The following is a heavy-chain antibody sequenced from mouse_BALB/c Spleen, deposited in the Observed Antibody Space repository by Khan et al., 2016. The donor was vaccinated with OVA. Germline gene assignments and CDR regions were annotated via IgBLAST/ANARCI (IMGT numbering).Heavy chain of an antibody. CDR2: ISNGGDAT. J-gene: IGHJ3*01. V-gene: IGHV5-12-2*01. CDR1: GFTFSSFT. D-gene: IGHD2-3*01. CDR3: ARQDDRSWFAY. Sequence: EVQLVESGGGSVQPGGSLNLSCAASGFTFSSFTMSWVRQTPEKRLEWVAYISNGGDATYYPDTVEGRFTLSRDNAKNTLSLQMSSLKTEDTAIYYCARQDDRSWFAYWGQGTLVTVAA.